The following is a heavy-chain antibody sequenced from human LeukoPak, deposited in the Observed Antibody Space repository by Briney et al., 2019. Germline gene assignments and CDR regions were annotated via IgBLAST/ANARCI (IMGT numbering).Heavy chain of an antibody. CDR3: ARETTLLYYYDSSGIDY. D-gene: IGHD3-22*01. J-gene: IGHJ4*02. V-gene: IGHV4-61*02. CDR1: GGSISSGSYY. Sequence: SETLSLTCTVSGGSISSGSYYWRWIRQPAGKGLEWIVRIYTSGSTNYNPSLKSRVTISVDTSKNQFSLKLSSVTAADTAVYYCARETTLLYYYDSSGIDYWGQGTLVTVSS. CDR2: IYTSGST.